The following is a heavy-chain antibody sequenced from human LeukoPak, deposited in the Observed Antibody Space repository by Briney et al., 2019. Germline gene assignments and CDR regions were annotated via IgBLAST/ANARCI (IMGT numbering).Heavy chain of an antibody. CDR1: GFPFSTYA. J-gene: IGHJ4*02. CDR3: VRRTMSAFDQ. Sequence: PGGSLRLSCSASGFPFSTYAMTWVRQVPGKGLQWLAGISGRGNGTYYADSLKGRFTISRDNSKNTIYLQMGSLRGKDTAIYWCVRRTMSAFDQWGQGTQVTVSS. V-gene: IGHV3-23*01. CDR2: ISGRGNGT.